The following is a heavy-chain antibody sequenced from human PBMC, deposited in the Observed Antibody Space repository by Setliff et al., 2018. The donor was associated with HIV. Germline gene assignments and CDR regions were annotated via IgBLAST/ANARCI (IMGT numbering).Heavy chain of an antibody. V-gene: IGHV4-38-2*02. CDR2: INHSGST. J-gene: IGHJ5*02. CDR3: AREGRGRAVGGT. Sequence: SETLSLTCAVSGYAITSGFYWGWIRQPPGKGLEWIGEINHSGSTSYNPSLKSRATISVDTSKNQFSLKLTSVTAADTAVYYCAREGRGRAVGGTWGQGILVTVSS. D-gene: IGHD3-16*01. CDR1: GYAITSGFY.